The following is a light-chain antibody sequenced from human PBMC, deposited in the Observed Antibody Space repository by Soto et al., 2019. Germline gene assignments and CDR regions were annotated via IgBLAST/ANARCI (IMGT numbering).Light chain of an antibody. J-gene: IGLJ2*01. Sequence: QSVLTQPASVSGSPGQSITISCTGTSRDVGGYNYVSWYQQYPGKAPKLMIYDVSNRPSGVSNRFSGSKSGNTASLTISGLQAEDEADYYCSSYTSSTTLVFGGGTQLTVL. CDR1: SRDVGGYNY. CDR3: SSYTSSTTLV. V-gene: IGLV2-14*03. CDR2: DVS.